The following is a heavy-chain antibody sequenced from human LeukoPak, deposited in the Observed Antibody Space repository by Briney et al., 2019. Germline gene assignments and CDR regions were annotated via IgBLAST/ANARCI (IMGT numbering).Heavy chain of an antibody. V-gene: IGHV3-30*03. CDR1: GFTFSSYG. D-gene: IGHD6-19*01. Sequence: GRSLRLSCAASGFTFSSYGMHWVRQAPGKGLELVAVISYDGSNKYYADSVKGRFTISRDNSKNTLYLQMNSLRAEDTAVYYCAGGGIAVAANYWGQGTLVAVSS. CDR2: ISYDGSNK. CDR3: AGGGIAVAANY. J-gene: IGHJ4*02.